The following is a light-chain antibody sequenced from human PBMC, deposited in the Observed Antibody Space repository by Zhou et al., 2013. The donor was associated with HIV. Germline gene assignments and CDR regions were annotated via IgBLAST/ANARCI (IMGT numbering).Light chain of an antibody. CDR1: QGISSY. CDR3: QKYNSGPLT. V-gene: IGKV1-27*01. J-gene: IGKJ4*01. CDR2: TAF. Sequence: DIQLTQSPSFLSASVGDRVTITCRASQGISSYLAWYQQKPGKVPQLLIYTAFILQSGVPSRFSGSGSGTDFTLTISSLQPEDVATYYCQKYNSGPLTFGGGTKVEIK.